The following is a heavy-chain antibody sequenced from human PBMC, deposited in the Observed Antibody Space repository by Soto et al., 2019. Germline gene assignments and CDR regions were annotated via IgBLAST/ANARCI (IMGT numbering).Heavy chain of an antibody. Sequence: QVQLQESGPGLVKPSETLSLTCTVSGGSMNGYFWSWIRQPPGKGLEWIGYIYYTGITNYNLSLKSRGTISLDKSKNQFSLKVSSVTAADTAVYYCARQGPSETYYGWFDPWGQGTLVTVSS. CDR1: GGSMNGYF. D-gene: IGHD1-26*01. J-gene: IGHJ5*02. CDR3: ARQGPSETYYGWFDP. V-gene: IGHV4-59*08. CDR2: IYYTGIT.